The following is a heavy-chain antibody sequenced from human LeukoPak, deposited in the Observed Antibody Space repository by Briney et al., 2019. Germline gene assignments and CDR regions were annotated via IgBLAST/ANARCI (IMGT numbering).Heavy chain of an antibody. V-gene: IGHV1-69*05. Sequence: SVKVSCEASGYTFTSRAITWVRQAPGQALEWMGGIIPIFGTANYAQKFQGRVTITTDESTSTAYMELSSLRSEDTAVYYCARGIQAKAARGWYFDLWGRGTLVTVSS. J-gene: IGHJ2*01. CDR1: GYTFTSRA. D-gene: IGHD6-6*01. CDR3: ARGIQAKAARGWYFDL. CDR2: IIPIFGTA.